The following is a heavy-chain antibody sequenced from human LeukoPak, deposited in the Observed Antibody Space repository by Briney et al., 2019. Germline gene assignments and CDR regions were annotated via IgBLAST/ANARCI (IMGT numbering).Heavy chain of an antibody. Sequence: ASVKVPCKASGYTFTSYGISWVRQAPGQGLEWMGWISAYNGNTNYAQKLQGRVTMTTDTSTSTAYMELRSLRSDDTAVYYCARGLRYYGSGSFFDYWGQGTLVTVSS. CDR3: ARGLRYYGSGSFFDY. CDR2: ISAYNGNT. V-gene: IGHV1-18*01. CDR1: GYTFTSYG. D-gene: IGHD3-10*01. J-gene: IGHJ4*02.